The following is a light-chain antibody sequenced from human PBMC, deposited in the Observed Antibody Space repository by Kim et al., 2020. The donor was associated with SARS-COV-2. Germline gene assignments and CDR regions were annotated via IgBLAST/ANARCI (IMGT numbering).Light chain of an antibody. CDR3: NSRDSSGNLVV. CDR2: GKN. V-gene: IGLV3-19*01. Sequence: LGQTVRSTGQGDSLRSYYASWYQQKPGQAPVLVIYGKNNRPSGIPDRFSGSSSGNTASLTITGAQAEDEADYYCNSRDSSGNLVVFGGGTQLTVL. J-gene: IGLJ2*01. CDR1: SLRSYY.